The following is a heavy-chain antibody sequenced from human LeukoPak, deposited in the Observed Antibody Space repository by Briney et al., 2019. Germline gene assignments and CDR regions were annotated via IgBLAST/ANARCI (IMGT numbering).Heavy chain of an antibody. CDR3: ARPSGYDFEYFDY. D-gene: IGHD5-12*01. J-gene: IGHJ4*02. V-gene: IGHV4-34*01. CDR2: INHSGST. Sequence: SEILSLTCAVYGGSFSGYYWSWIRQPPGKGLEWIGEINHSGSTNYNPSLKSRVTISVDTSKNQFSLKLSSVTAADTAVYYCARPSGYDFEYFDYWGQGTLVTVSS. CDR1: GGSFSGYY.